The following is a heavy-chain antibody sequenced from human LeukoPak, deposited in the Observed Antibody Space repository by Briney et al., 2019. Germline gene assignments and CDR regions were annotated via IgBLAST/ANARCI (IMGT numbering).Heavy chain of an antibody. D-gene: IGHD4-17*01. CDR3: ARDMDYGVHFDY. V-gene: IGHV3-74*01. J-gene: IGHJ4*02. CDR1: GFTLSSYW. CDR2: INSDGSST. Sequence: PGGSLRLSCAASGFTLSSYWMHWVRQAPGKGLVWVSRINSDGSSTSYADSVKGRFTISRDNAKNTLYLQMNSLRAEDTAVYYCARDMDYGVHFDYWGQGTLVTVSS.